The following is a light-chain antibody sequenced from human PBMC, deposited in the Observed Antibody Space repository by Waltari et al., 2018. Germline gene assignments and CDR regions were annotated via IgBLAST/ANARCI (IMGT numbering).Light chain of an antibody. CDR2: GGS. CDR3: CSYTTSITWV. Sequence: QSALTQPASVSGSPGQSITISCTGTSSDDGGYNLVSWYQQHPGTAPKLIIYGGSKRPSGVSNRFSGSKSGNTASLTISGLQAEDEAAYYCCSYTTSITWVFGGGTKLTVL. CDR1: SSDDGGYNL. V-gene: IGLV2-23*01. J-gene: IGLJ3*02.